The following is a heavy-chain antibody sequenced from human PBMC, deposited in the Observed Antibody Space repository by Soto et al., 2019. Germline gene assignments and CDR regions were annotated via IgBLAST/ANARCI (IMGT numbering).Heavy chain of an antibody. Sequence: QVQLVQSGAEVKKPGASVKVSCKASGYTFINFGISWVRQAPGQGLEWMGWISAYDGNTNYAQKFQGRVTLTTDTSTSTVYMELMSLTSDDTAVYYCARDDARVSTRNTDYWGPGSLVTVSS. D-gene: IGHD1-1*01. CDR2: ISAYDGNT. J-gene: IGHJ4*02. CDR1: GYTFINFG. CDR3: ARDDARVSTRNTDY. V-gene: IGHV1-18*01.